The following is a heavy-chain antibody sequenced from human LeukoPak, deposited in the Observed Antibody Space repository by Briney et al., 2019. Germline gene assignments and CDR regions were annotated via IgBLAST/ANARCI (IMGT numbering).Heavy chain of an antibody. J-gene: IGHJ4*02. Sequence: PGGSLRLSCAASGFTFSSYDIHWVRQAPGKGLEWVAFIRYDGSNKYYADSVKGRFTISRDNSKNTLYLQMNSLRPEDTAVYYCARGRIVATTSFDYWGQGTLVTVPS. CDR3: ARGRIVATTSFDY. D-gene: IGHD5-12*01. V-gene: IGHV3-30*02. CDR1: GFTFSSYD. CDR2: IRYDGSNK.